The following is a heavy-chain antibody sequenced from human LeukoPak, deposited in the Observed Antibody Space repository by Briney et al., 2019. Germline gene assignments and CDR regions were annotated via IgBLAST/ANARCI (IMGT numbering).Heavy chain of an antibody. CDR2: IFYSGRT. Sequence: SSETLSLTCTVSGGSISSTSYYWGWFRQPQGKGLECIGSIFYSGRTYYNPSLKSRVTISVDTSKNQFSLKLSSVTAADTAVYYCARGQGGSHYFDYWGQGTLVTVSS. D-gene: IGHD1-26*01. CDR3: ARGQGGSHYFDY. V-gene: IGHV4-39*07. J-gene: IGHJ4*02. CDR1: GGSISSTSYY.